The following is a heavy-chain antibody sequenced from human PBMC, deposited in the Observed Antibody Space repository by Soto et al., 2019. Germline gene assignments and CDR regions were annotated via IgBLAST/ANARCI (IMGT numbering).Heavy chain of an antibody. CDR2: ISYDGSNK. D-gene: IGHD2-21*02. CDR3: AKGVVVTAINY. Sequence: QVQLVESGGGVVQPGRSLRLSCAASGFTFSSYGMHWVRQAPGKGLEWVAVISYDGSNKYYADSVKGRFTISRDNSKNTRYLQMNSLRAEDTAVYYCAKGVVVTAINYWGKGTLVTVSS. J-gene: IGHJ4*02. V-gene: IGHV3-30*18. CDR1: GFTFSSYG.